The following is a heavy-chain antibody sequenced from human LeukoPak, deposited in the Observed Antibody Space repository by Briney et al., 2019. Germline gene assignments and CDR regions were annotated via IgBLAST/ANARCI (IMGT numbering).Heavy chain of an antibody. CDR3: ARDYYYGGTQDY. D-gene: IGHD4-23*01. Sequence: QPGGSLRLSCAASGFLFSSYEMNWVRQAPGKGLEGVSYSITSGGNIYYADSVKGRITIPKDNAKNSLYLQMNSLRAEDTAVYYCARDYYYGGTQDYWGQGTLVTVSS. CDR2: SITSGGNI. J-gene: IGHJ4*02. V-gene: IGHV3-48*03. CDR1: GFLFSSYE.